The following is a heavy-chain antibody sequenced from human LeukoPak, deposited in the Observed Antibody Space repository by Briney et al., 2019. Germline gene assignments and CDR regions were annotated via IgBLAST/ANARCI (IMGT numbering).Heavy chain of an antibody. CDR2: IKQDGSEK. D-gene: IGHD5-18*01. J-gene: IGHJ4*02. V-gene: IGHV3-7*01. CDR1: GFTFSSSA. CDR3: ARDSPERGYSYGPLDNYFDY. Sequence: GGSLRLSCAASGFTFSSSAMSWVRQAPGKGLEWVANIKQDGSEKYYGDSVKGRFTISRDNAKNSLYLQMNSLRAEDTAVYYCARDSPERGYSYGPLDNYFDYWGQGALVTVSS.